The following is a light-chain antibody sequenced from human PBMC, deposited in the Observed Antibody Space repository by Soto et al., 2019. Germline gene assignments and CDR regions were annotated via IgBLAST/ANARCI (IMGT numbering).Light chain of an antibody. CDR3: QQLNSYPLT. J-gene: IGKJ4*01. CDR2: RAS. Sequence: IQLTQSPSSLSASVGDRVTITCRASQGISSYLAWYQQRPGKAPKLLMSRASTLQSGVPSRFSGSGSGTDFTLTISSLQPEDCATYYCQQLNSYPLTFGGGTKVEIK. CDR1: QGISSY. V-gene: IGKV1-9*01.